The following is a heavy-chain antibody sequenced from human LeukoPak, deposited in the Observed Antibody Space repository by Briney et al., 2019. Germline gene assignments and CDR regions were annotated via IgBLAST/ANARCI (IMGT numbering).Heavy chain of an antibody. CDR1: GFTFSSCW. CDR3: ARESYCSGGSCADFDY. Sequence: GGSLRLSCVVSGFTFSSCWMSWVRQAPGKGLEWVANIKGDGSERYYADSVKGRFTISRDNAKNSLYLEMNSLRAEDTAVYYCARESYCSGGSCADFDYWGQGTLVTVSS. V-gene: IGHV3-7*01. D-gene: IGHD2-15*01. CDR2: IKGDGSER. J-gene: IGHJ4*02.